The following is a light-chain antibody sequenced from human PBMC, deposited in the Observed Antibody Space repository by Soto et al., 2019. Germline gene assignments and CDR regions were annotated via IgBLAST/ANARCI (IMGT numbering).Light chain of an antibody. V-gene: IGLV2-14*02. J-gene: IGLJ1*01. CDR1: SSDVGSYNL. CDR2: EVS. Sequence: QSVLTQPASVSGSPGQSITISCTGTSSDVGSYNLVSWYQQHPGKAPKLMIFEVSNRPSEVSNRFSGSKSGNTASLTISGLQAEDEADYYCSSYTISNTYVFGTGTKVTVL. CDR3: SSYTISNTYV.